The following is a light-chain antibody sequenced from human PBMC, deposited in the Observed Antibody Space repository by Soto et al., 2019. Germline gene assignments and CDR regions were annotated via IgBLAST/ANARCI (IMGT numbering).Light chain of an antibody. Sequence: QSALTQPRSVSGSPGQSVTISCTGTSSDVGGYTYVSWYQQNAGKPPKLMIYDVTKRPSGVPDRFSGSKSGNTASLTISGLQAEDESDYYCCSYAGKYTFIFGAGTKVTVL. V-gene: IGLV2-11*01. CDR2: DVT. CDR3: CSYAGKYTFI. J-gene: IGLJ2*01. CDR1: SSDVGGYTY.